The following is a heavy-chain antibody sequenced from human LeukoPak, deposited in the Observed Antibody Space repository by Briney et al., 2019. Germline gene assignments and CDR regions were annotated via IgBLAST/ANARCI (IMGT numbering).Heavy chain of an antibody. CDR1: GFTFSSYE. J-gene: IGHJ4*02. D-gene: IGHD6-19*01. CDR2: ISSSGSTI. Sequence: PGGSLRLSCAASGFTFSSYEMNWVRQAQGKGLEWVSYISSSGSTIYYADSVKGRFTISRDNAKNSLYLQMNSLRAEDTAVYYCARGSGNYFDYWGQGTLVTVSS. V-gene: IGHV3-48*03. CDR3: ARGSGNYFDY.